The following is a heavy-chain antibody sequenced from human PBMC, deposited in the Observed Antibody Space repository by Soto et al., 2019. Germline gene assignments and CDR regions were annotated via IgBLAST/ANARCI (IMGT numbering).Heavy chain of an antibody. Sequence: EVQLVESGGGLVQPGGSLRLSCAASGFTFSDHYMDWVRQAPGKGLEWVGRTRNKANSYTTEYAASVKGRFTISRDDSKNSLYLQMNSLKTEDTAVYYCARDTRSSTTSYGMDVWGQGTTVTVSS. CDR1: GFTFSDHY. D-gene: IGHD2-2*01. CDR3: ARDTRSSTTSYGMDV. V-gene: IGHV3-72*01. CDR2: TRNKANSYTT. J-gene: IGHJ6*02.